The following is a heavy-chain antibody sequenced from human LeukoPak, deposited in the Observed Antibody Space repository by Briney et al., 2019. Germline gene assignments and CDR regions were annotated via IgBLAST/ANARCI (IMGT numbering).Heavy chain of an antibody. CDR2: IYSGADT. Sequence: GGSLRLSCAASGSTVSGNYMSWVRQAPGKGLEWVSVIYSGADTYYADSVKGRFTISRHSSQNTVYLQTNSLRAEDTAVYYCARAQYCSGGSCYSGTLGSWGQGTLVTVSS. CDR1: GSTVSGNY. J-gene: IGHJ5*02. CDR3: ARAQYCSGGSCYSGTLGS. D-gene: IGHD2-15*01. V-gene: IGHV3-53*04.